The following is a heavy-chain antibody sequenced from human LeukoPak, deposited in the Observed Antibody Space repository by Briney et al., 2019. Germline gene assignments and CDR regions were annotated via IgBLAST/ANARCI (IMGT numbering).Heavy chain of an antibody. D-gene: IGHD5-12*01. CDR1: GFIFDDYA. V-gene: IGHV3-43*02. CDR2: ITGDGVGT. CDR3: TKGRVATVGGAKYAMDV. J-gene: IGHJ6*02. Sequence: GGSLRLSCAASGFIFDDYARHWVRQAPGKGLEWVSLITGDGVGTYYEDSVRGRFTISRDNSKNSLYLIMNSLRTEDTALYYCTKGRVATVGGAKYAMDVWGQGTTVTVSS.